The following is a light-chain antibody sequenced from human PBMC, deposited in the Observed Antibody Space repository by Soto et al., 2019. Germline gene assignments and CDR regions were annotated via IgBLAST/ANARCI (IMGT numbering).Light chain of an antibody. CDR1: NSNIGSNT. J-gene: IGLJ2*01. V-gene: IGLV1-44*01. Sequence: QSVLTQPPSASGTPGQRVTISCSGSNSNIGSNTVNWYQQLPRTAPKLLIHTNNQRPSGVADRFSGSKSGTSASLTISGLQSDDEADYFCAAWDDGLSGSYIIFGGGTKVTVL. CDR3: AAWDDGLSGSYII. CDR2: TNN.